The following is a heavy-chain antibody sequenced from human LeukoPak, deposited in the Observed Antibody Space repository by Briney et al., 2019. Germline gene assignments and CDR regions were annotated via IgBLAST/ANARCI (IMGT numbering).Heavy chain of an antibody. D-gene: IGHD4-17*01. CDR3: ATPSRTEDGDYGVC. J-gene: IGHJ4*02. Sequence: SVKVSCKASGVIFSNFAFNWVRQAPGHGLEWMGRIIPILDLAHYTQKFQGRLTITADKSTNTSYKELTSLTAEDTAVYYCATPSRTEDGDYGVCWGQGTLVTVSS. CDR1: GVIFSNFA. CDR2: IIPILDLA. V-gene: IGHV1-69*04.